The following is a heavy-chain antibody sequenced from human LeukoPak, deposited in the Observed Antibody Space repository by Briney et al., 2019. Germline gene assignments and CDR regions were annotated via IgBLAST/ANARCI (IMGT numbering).Heavy chain of an antibody. J-gene: IGHJ6*03. Sequence: GGSLRLSCAASGFTFSSYGMHWVRQAQGKGLEWVAFIRYDGSKKYYADSVKGGFTICRDNSKKTLYLQMNSLRAEDTPVYYCAKGGGYEAQYYYYYLDVWGKGTTVTISS. CDR1: GFTFSSYG. CDR3: AKGGGYEAQYYYYYLDV. CDR2: IRYDGSKK. V-gene: IGHV3-30*02. D-gene: IGHD5-12*01.